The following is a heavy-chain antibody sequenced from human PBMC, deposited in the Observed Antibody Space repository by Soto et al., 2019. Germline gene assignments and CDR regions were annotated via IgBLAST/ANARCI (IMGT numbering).Heavy chain of an antibody. CDR3: AKESMPEHYGDTLFDH. CDR2: FSAGGRA. J-gene: IGHJ4*02. CDR1: GFSFSSYA. Sequence: EVQLLESGGGLVQPGGSLRLSCEASGFSFSSYALSWVRQAPGKGLEWVSTFSAGGRAYYADSVKGRFTIAKDFSKNTLHLQTNSLRAEDTAVYYWAKESMPEHYGDTLFDHWGQGTRVTVSS. D-gene: IGHD4-17*01. V-gene: IGHV3-23*01.